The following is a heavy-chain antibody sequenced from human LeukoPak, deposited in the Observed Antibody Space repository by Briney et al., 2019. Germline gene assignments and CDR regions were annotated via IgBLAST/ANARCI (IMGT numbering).Heavy chain of an antibody. CDR2: IYYSGST. CDR3: ARDSGTTGEVKFDP. J-gene: IGHJ5*02. V-gene: IGHV4-39*07. Sequence: SETLSLTCTVSGGSISSYYWGWIRQPPGKGLEWIGSIYYSGSTYYNPSLKSRVTISVDTSKNQFSLKLSSVTAADTAVYYCARDSGTTGEVKFDPWGQGTLVTVSS. CDR1: GGSISSYY. D-gene: IGHD3-10*01.